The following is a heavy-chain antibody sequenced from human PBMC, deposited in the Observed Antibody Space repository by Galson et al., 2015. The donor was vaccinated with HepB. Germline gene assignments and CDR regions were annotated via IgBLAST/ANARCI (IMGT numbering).Heavy chain of an antibody. D-gene: IGHD6-19*01. J-gene: IGHJ4*02. CDR2: ISGSGGTT. CDR3: AKGSGKRYSSGWYFDY. CDR1: GFTFSSYA. V-gene: IGHV3-23*01. Sequence: SLRLSCAASGFTFSSYAMSWVRQAPGRGLEWVSAISGSGGTTYYADSVKGRFTISRDNSKNTLYLQMNSLRVEDTAVYYCAKGSGKRYSSGWYFDYWGRGTLVTVSS.